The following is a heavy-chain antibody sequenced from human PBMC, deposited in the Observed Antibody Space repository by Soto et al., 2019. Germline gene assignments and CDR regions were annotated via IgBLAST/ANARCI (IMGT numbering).Heavy chain of an antibody. J-gene: IGHJ5*02. D-gene: IGHD3-16*01. CDR2: MNPGSGDT. CDR3: ARMETFGSLNWLDP. Sequence: ASVKVSCKASGYSFTNNDVSWVRQATGQGLEWMGWMNPGSGDTGYAQKFQGRVTMTRDISIATAYMELSSLRSDDTAIYYCARMETFGSLNWLDPWGQGTLVTVSS. V-gene: IGHV1-8*01. CDR1: GYSFTNND.